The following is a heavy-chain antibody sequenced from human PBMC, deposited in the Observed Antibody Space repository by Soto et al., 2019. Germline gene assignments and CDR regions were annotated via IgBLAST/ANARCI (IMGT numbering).Heavy chain of an antibody. D-gene: IGHD3-10*01. CDR2: ISGSGGST. J-gene: IGHJ5*02. Sequence: GGSLRLSCAASGFTFSSYAMSWVRQAPGKGLEWVSAISGSGGSTYYADSVKGRFTISRDNSKNTLYLQMNSLRAEDTAVYYCAKDVRYGSGSYYNVGWFDPWGQGTLVTVSS. CDR3: AKDVRYGSGSYYNVGWFDP. CDR1: GFTFSSYA. V-gene: IGHV3-23*01.